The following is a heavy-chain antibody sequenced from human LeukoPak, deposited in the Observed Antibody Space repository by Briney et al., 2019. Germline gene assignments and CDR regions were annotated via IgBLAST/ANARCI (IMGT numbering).Heavy chain of an antibody. CDR1: GYTFTSYG. CDR3: AISLTGHTWDY. V-gene: IGHV1-18*01. Sequence: ASVKVSCKASGYTFTSYGISWVRQAPGQGLEWMGWISAYNGNTNYAHKLQGRVTMTTDTSTSTAYMELRSLRSDDTAVYYCAISLTGHTWDYWGQGTLVTVSS. CDR2: ISAYNGNT. J-gene: IGHJ4*02. D-gene: IGHD3-9*01.